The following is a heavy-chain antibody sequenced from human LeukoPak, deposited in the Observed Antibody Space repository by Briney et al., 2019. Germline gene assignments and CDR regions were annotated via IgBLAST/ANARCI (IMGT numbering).Heavy chain of an antibody. CDR3: ARDTYYYDSSGYSPRAFDI. Sequence: SETLPLTCAVYGGSFSGYYWSWIRQPPGKGLEWIGEINHSGSTNYNPSLKSRVTISVDTSKNQFSLKLSSVTAADTAVYYCARDTYYYDSSGYSPRAFDIWGQGTMVTVSS. V-gene: IGHV4-34*01. CDR2: INHSGST. CDR1: GGSFSGYY. J-gene: IGHJ3*02. D-gene: IGHD3-22*01.